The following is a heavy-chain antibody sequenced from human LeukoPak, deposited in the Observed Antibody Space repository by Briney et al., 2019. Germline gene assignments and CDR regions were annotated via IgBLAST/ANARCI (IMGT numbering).Heavy chain of an antibody. D-gene: IGHD3-9*01. Sequence: GGSLRLSCAASGFTFSSYAMHWVRQAPGKGLEWVAVISYDGSNKYYADSVKGRFTISRDNSKNTLYLQMNSLRAEDTAVYYCARDQDYDILTGLAGVDYWGQGTLVTVSS. V-gene: IGHV3-30-3*01. J-gene: IGHJ4*02. CDR2: ISYDGSNK. CDR3: ARDQDYDILTGLAGVDY. CDR1: GFTFSSYA.